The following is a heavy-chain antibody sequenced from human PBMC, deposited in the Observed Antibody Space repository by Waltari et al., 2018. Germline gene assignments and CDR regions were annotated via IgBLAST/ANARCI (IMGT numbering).Heavy chain of an antibody. D-gene: IGHD3-10*01. V-gene: IGHV3-74*01. CDR3: ARDNRGSIDY. CDR2: IDMDGTPK. CDR1: GFSFRHYW. J-gene: IGHJ4*02. Sequence: EVQLVESGGGLVEPGGSLRLSCTASGFSFRHYWMHWVRQAPGRGLGSVSLIDMDGTPKFYADSVKGRFTISRDNPRDTLYLQMNSRRPEDTAVYYCARDNRGSIDYWGQGALVTVSS.